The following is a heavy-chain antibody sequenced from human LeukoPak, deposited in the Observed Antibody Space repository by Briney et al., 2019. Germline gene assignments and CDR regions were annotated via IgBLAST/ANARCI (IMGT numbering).Heavy chain of an antibody. CDR1: GFTFSDYY. D-gene: IGHD5-12*01. CDR3: TTAWIVATREPQTMEYFDY. CDR2: ISSSGSTI. V-gene: IGHV3-11*01. Sequence: GGSLRLSCAASGFTFSDYYMSWIRQAPGKGLEWVSYISSSGSTIYYADSVKGRFTISRDNAKNSLYLQMNSLRAEDTAVYYCTTAWIVATREPQTMEYFDYWGQGTLVTVSS. J-gene: IGHJ4*02.